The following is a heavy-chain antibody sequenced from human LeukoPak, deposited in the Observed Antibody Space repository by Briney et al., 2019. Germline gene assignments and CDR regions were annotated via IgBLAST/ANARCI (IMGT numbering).Heavy chain of an antibody. D-gene: IGHD6-19*01. J-gene: IGHJ4*02. CDR3: AKGCYNSGWD. V-gene: IGHV3-23*01. CDR1: GFTFSTYA. CDR2: IGSRDGNK. Sequence: PGGSLRLSCAASGFTFSTYAINWVRQAPGKGLEWVSSIGSRDGNKYYADSVKGRFTISRDNSRNNVYLQMNSLRADDTAIFYCAKGCYNSGWDWGQGTLVTV.